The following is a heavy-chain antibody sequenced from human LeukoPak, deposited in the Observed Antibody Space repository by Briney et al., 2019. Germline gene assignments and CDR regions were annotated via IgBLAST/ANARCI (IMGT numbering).Heavy chain of an antibody. CDR1: GGSISSGSYY. CDR2: IYTSGST. J-gene: IGHJ2*01. V-gene: IGHV4-61*02. CDR3: ARGGIAAAGSYWYFDL. D-gene: IGHD6-13*01. Sequence: SQTLSLTCTVSGGSISSGSYYWSWIRQPAGKGLEWIGRIYTSGSTNYNPSLKSRVTISVDTSKNQFSLKLSSVTAADTAVYYCARGGIAAAGSYWYFDLWGRGTLVTVSS.